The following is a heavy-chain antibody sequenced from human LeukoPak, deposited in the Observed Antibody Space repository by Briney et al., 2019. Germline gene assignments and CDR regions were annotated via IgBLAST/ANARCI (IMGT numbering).Heavy chain of an antibody. Sequence: GGSLRLSCAASGFTFSSYSMNWVRQAPGKGLEWVSSISSSSRYIYYADSEKGRFTISRGNAKNSLYLQMNSLRAEDTAVYYCARSFLSIAAAATDYWGQGTLVTVSS. CDR2: ISSSSRYI. J-gene: IGHJ4*02. D-gene: IGHD6-13*01. V-gene: IGHV3-21*01. CDR3: ARSFLSIAAAATDY. CDR1: GFTFSSYS.